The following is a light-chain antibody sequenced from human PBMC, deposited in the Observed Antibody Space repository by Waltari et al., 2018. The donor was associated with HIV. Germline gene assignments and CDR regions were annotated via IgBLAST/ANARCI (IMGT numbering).Light chain of an antibody. CDR2: SNN. J-gene: IGLJ3*02. CDR1: SSNIGRNS. Sequence: QSVLTQPPSASATPGQRVTISCSGSSSNIGRNSVNWYQQLPGTAPKVFIHSNNQRPSGGPDRVSGSRSGPSASLAISGLQSEDEADYYCSAWDDSLKGHVFGGGTKLTVL. V-gene: IGLV1-44*01. CDR3: SAWDDSLKGHV.